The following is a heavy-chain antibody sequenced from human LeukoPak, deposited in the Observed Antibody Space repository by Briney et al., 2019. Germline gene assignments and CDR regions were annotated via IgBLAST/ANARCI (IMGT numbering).Heavy chain of an antibody. CDR3: ARGRFPDY. CDR2: INHSGST. V-gene: IGHV4-34*01. D-gene: IGHD3-10*01. CDR1: GGSFSGYY. J-gene: IGHJ4*02. Sequence: PSETLSLTCAVYGGSFSGYYWSWIRQPPGKGLEWIGEINHSGSTNYNPSLESRVTISVDTSKNQFSLKLSSVTAADTAVYYCARGRFPDYWGQGTLVTVSS.